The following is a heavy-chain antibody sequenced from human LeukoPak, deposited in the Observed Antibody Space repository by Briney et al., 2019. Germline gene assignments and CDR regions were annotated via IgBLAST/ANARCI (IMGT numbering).Heavy chain of an antibody. D-gene: IGHD3-10*01. Sequence: PGGSLRLSCAASGFTFSSYGMSWVRQAPGEGLEWVSSISGSGGSTYYADSVKGRFTVSRDNAKNTLYLQMNSLRAEDTAVYYCARSYSGSYWYYWGQGTLVTVSS. CDR1: GFTFSSYG. CDR3: ARSYSGSYWYY. V-gene: IGHV3-23*01. CDR2: ISGSGGST. J-gene: IGHJ4*02.